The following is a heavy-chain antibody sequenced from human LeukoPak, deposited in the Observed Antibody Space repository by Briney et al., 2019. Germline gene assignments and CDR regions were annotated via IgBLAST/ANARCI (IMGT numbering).Heavy chain of an antibody. CDR3: ASWVFVGEHFDY. V-gene: IGHV4-39*07. Sequence: PSETLSLTCTVSGGSISSSSYYWGWIRQPPGKGLEWIGSIYYSGSTYYNPSLKSRVTISVDTSKNQFSLKLSSVTAADTAVYYCASWVFVGEHFDYWGQGTLVTVSS. CDR1: GGSISSSSYY. D-gene: IGHD3-16*01. CDR2: IYYSGST. J-gene: IGHJ4*02.